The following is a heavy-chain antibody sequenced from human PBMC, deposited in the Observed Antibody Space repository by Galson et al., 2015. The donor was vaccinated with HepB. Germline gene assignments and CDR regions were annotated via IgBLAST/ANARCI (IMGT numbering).Heavy chain of an antibody. D-gene: IGHD5-12*01. CDR1: GDSVSTNIVA. V-gene: IGHV6-1*01. Sequence: CAISGDSVSTNIVAWNWIRQSPSRGLEWLGRTYYRSKWYNDYAVSVQSRITINPDTSRNQFSLQLNSVTPEDTGVYYCTRVRHLARGMDVWVQGTTVTVSS. CDR3: TRVRHLARGMDV. J-gene: IGHJ6*02. CDR2: TYYRSKWYN.